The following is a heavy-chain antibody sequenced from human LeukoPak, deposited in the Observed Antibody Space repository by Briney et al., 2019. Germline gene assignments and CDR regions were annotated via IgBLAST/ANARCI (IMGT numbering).Heavy chain of an antibody. Sequence: SVKVSCKASGGTFSSYAISWVRQAPGQGLEWMGGIIPIFGTANYAQKFYGRVTITADESTSTTYMELSSLRSEDTAVYYCARRGDYGGINFDYWGQGTLVTVSS. D-gene: IGHD4-23*01. V-gene: IGHV1-69*13. J-gene: IGHJ4*02. CDR2: IIPIFGTA. CDR1: GGTFSSYA. CDR3: ARRGDYGGINFDY.